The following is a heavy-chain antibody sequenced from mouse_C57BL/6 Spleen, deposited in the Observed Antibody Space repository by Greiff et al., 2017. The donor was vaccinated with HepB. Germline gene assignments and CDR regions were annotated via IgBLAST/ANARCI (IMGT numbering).Heavy chain of an antibody. CDR1: GFTFSDYY. V-gene: IGHV5-16*01. CDR3: ARDSTGYFDV. CDR2: INYDGSST. J-gene: IGHJ1*03. D-gene: IGHD1-1*01. Sequence: VQLKESEGGLVQPGSSMKLSCTASGFTFSDYYMAWVRQVPEKGLEWVANINYDGSSTYYLDSLKSRFIISRDNAKNILYLQMSSLKSEDTATYYCARDSTGYFDVWGTGTTVTVSS.